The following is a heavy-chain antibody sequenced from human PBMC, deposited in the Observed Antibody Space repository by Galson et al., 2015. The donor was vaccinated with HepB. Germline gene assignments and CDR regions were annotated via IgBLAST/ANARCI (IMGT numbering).Heavy chain of an antibody. CDR1: GYSFTNFG. CDR2: LSGNSGKT. V-gene: IGHV1-18*01. Sequence: SVKVSCKASGYSFTNFGISWVRQAPGQGLEWMGWLSGNSGKTHYAQKFQGRVTMTSDTSTSTAYMELRSLRSDDTAVYYCARVTNFGSGTYYKSFNYWGQGALVTVSS. D-gene: IGHD3-10*01. J-gene: IGHJ4*02. CDR3: ARVTNFGSGTYYKSFNY.